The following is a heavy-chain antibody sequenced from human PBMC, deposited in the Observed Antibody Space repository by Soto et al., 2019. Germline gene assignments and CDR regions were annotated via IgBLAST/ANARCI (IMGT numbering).Heavy chain of an antibody. D-gene: IGHD2-21*02. J-gene: IGHJ5*02. CDR3: AREIVTAGGNNYFDP. CDR2: VYHTGDT. Sequence: ETLSLTCGVSGGTVASSHWWSWVRQSPGGGLEWIGNVYHTGDTNFNPSLQSRVTISVDKSNNQFSLRLNSLTAADTAVYFCAREIVTAGGNNYFDPWGPGTLVTVSS. CDR1: GGTVASSHW. V-gene: IGHV4-4*01.